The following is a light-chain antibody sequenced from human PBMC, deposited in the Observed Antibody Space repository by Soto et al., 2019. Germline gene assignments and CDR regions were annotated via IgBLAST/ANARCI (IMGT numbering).Light chain of an antibody. CDR3: SSHASSTVV. V-gene: IGLV2-14*01. J-gene: IGLJ2*01. CDR2: DVR. Sequence: QSALTQPASVSGSPGQSITISCTGTSSDVGAYNYVSWYQQHPGKAPKLIIHDVRNRPSSVSKRFSASTSGNTASLTISGIQAEDEADYYCSSHASSTVVFGGGTKLTVL. CDR1: SSDVGAYNY.